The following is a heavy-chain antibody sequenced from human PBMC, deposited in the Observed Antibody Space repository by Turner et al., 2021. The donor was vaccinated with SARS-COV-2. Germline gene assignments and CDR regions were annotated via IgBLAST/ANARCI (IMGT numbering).Heavy chain of an antibody. D-gene: IGHD6-25*01. V-gene: IGHV4-59*01. Sequence: QVQLQESGPGLVKPSETLSLTCTVSVGSISSYYWYWIRQPPGKGLEWIGYIYYNGITNYNPSLKSRVTISVATSKKQFSLKLSSVTAADTAVYYCARGRGGIVAAWGQGTPVTVSS. CDR1: VGSISSYY. CDR3: ARGRGGIVAA. CDR2: IYYNGIT. J-gene: IGHJ5*02.